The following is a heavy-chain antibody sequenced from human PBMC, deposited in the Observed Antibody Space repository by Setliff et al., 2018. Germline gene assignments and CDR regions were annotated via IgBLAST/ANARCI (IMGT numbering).Heavy chain of an antibody. CDR1: GGSISSGSYY. D-gene: IGHD3-3*01. V-gene: IGHV4-61*09. Sequence: SETLSLTCTVSGGSISSGSYYWSWIRQPAGKGLEWIGHIYTSGSTNYNPSLKSRVTISVDTSKNQLSLKLSPVTAADTAVYYCARDTERDYDFWSGYPSASYYYYMDVWGKGTTVTVSS. CDR2: IYTSGST. CDR3: ARDTERDYDFWSGYPSASYYYYMDV. J-gene: IGHJ6*03.